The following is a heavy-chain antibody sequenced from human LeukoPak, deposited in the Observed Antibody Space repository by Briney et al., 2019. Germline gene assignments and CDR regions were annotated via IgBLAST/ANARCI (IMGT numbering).Heavy chain of an antibody. V-gene: IGHV4-4*07. D-gene: IGHD3-9*01. CDR1: GGSFSGYY. J-gene: IGHJ6*02. CDR2: IYTSGST. Sequence: SETLSLTCAVYGGSFSGYYWSWIRQPAGKGLEWIGRIYTSGSTNYNPSLKSRVTMSVDTSENQFSLKLSSVTAADTAVYYCARDIGSSYYDILTGEQYYYYGMDVWGQGTTVTVSS. CDR3: ARDIGSSYYDILTGEQYYYYGMDV.